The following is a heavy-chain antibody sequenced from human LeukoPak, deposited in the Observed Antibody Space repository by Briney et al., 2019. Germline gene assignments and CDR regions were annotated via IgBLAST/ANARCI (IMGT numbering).Heavy chain of an antibody. J-gene: IGHJ1*01. CDR3: ARGGYQFEH. Sequence: GGSLRLSCTTSGFTFCNYAMSWFRQAPGKGLEWIGSIRDKRDGGTTEYAAPVKGRFIISRDESKSIAYLQMDSLKTEDTAVYFCARGGYQFEHWGQGTLVTVSS. V-gene: IGHV3-49*03. CDR1: GFTFCNYA. D-gene: IGHD3-16*02. CDR2: IRDKRDGGTT.